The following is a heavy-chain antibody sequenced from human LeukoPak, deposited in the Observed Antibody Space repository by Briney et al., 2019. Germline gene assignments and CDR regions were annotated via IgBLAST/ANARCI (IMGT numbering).Heavy chain of an antibody. V-gene: IGHV3-15*01. CDR2: VKSKTYGGTT. CDR3: TTRRSSGYHRPNYYYYYMDV. D-gene: IGHD3-22*01. J-gene: IGHJ6*03. CDR1: GFTFSNAW. Sequence: GGSLRLSCAASGFTFSNAWMRWVRQAPGKGLDWVGRVKSKTYGGTTHYPALVKHRFTISRYDSNTTPYLQMNSLKTEDGAVYYCTTRRSSGYHRPNYYYYYMDVCGKGTTVTVSS.